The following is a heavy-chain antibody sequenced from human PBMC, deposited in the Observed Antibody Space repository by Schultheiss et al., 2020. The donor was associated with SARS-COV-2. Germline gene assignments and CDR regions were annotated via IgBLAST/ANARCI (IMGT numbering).Heavy chain of an antibody. CDR1: GASITNYY. J-gene: IGHJ4*02. D-gene: IGHD3-22*01. CDR3: ARIVDDTSGYQPFDY. V-gene: IGHV4-59*01. Sequence: SQTSALTCSVSGASITNYYWSWIRQPPGKGLEWIGYIYNIGSTNYNPSPKSRVIISVDTSKNQYSLKLSSVTAADTAVYYCARIVDDTSGYQPFDYWGQGTLVTVSS. CDR2: IYNIGST.